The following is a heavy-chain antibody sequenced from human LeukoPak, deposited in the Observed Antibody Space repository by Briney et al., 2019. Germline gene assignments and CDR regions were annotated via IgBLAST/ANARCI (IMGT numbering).Heavy chain of an antibody. CDR1: GGSVTDYY. CDR3: ASRKLGNDY. Sequence: SETLSLTCTVSGGSVTDYYWSWIRQSPGKGLEWIGYIYYTGTSYNPSLKSRVTISADTSKNQFSLKLISVTAADTAVYYCASRKLGNDYWGQGTLVSVSS. V-gene: IGHV4-59*02. D-gene: IGHD7-27*01. J-gene: IGHJ4*02. CDR2: IYYTGT.